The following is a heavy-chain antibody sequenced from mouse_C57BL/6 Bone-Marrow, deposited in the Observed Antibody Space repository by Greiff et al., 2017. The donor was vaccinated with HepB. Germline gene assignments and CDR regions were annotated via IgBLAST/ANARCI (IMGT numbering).Heavy chain of an antibody. CDR1: GYTFNSYW. Sequence: QVQLQQPGAELVKPGASVKLSCKASGYTFNSYWMHWVKQRPGQGLEWIGMIHPNSGSTNYNEKFKSKATLTVDKSSSTAYMQLSSLTSEDAAVYYWARAYYDNYVYAMDYWGQGTSFTVSS. CDR3: ARAYYDNYVYAMDY. D-gene: IGHD2-1*01. CDR2: IHPNSGST. V-gene: IGHV1-64*01. J-gene: IGHJ4*01.